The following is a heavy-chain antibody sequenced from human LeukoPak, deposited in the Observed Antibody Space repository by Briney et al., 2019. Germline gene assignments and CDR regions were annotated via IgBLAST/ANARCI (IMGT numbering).Heavy chain of an antibody. Sequence: SETLSLTCAVSGYSISSGYYWGWIRQPPGEGLEWIGSIYHSGSTYYNPSLKSRVTISVDTSKNQFSLKLSSVTAADTAVYYCARRGRGYCYGYRIFDYWCQGTLVTVSS. D-gene: IGHD5-18*01. J-gene: IGHJ4*02. CDR3: ARRGRGYCYGYRIFDY. CDR1: GYSISSGYY. V-gene: IGHV4-38-2*01. CDR2: IYHSGST.